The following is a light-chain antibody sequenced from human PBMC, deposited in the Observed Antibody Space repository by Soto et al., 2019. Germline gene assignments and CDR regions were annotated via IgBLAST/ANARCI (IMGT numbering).Light chain of an antibody. CDR3: QTWGTGIQGV. J-gene: IGLJ3*02. CDR2: LNSDGSH. Sequence: QPVLTQSPSASASLGASVKLTCTLSSGHSSYAIAWHQQQPEKGPRYLMKLNSDGSHSKGDGIPDRFSGSSSGAERYLTISSLQSEDEADYYCQTWGTGIQGVFGGGTKLNVL. V-gene: IGLV4-69*01. CDR1: SGHSSYA.